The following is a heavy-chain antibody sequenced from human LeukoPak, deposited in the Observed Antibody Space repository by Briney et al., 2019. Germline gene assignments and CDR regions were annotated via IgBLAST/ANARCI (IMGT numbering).Heavy chain of an antibody. D-gene: IGHD4-17*01. CDR3: ARHRHDYGDYVGAVKFDY. CDR2: MNPNSGNT. Sequence: ASVKVSCKASGYTFTSYDINWVRQATGQGLEWMGWMNPNSGNTGYAQKFQGRVTMTRNTSISTAYMELSSLRSEDTAVYYCARHRHDYGDYVGAVKFDYWGQGTLVTVSS. CDR1: GYTFTSYD. V-gene: IGHV1-8*02. J-gene: IGHJ4*02.